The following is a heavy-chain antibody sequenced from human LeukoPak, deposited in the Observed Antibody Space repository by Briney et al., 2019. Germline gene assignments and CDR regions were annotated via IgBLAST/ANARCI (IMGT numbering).Heavy chain of an antibody. D-gene: IGHD2-21*02. V-gene: IGHV1-2*02. J-gene: IGHJ4*02. Sequence: ASGKVSCKASGYTFTAYFMHWVRQAPGQGLEWVGWINPNSGGTSYAQKFQGRVTLTRDTSISTAYMELSRLTSDDAAVYYCARAYCGGDCYSDYRVGFDYWGQGTLVTVSS. CDR3: ARAYCGGDCYSDYRVGFDY. CDR1: GYTFTAYF. CDR2: INPNSGGT.